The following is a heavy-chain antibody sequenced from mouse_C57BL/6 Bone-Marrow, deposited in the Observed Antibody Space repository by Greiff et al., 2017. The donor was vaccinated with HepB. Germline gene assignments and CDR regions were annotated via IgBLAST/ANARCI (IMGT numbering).Heavy chain of an antibody. J-gene: IGHJ4*01. CDR3: ARTAVVATRYYYAMDY. D-gene: IGHD1-1*01. CDR2: IDPNSGGT. V-gene: IGHV1-72*01. Sequence: QVQLQQPGAELVKPGASVKLSCKASGYTFTSYWMHWVKQRPGRGLGWIGRIDPNSGGTKYNEKFKSKATLTVDKPSSTAYMQLSSLTSEDSAVYYCARTAVVATRYYYAMDYWGQGTSVTVSS. CDR1: GYTFTSYW.